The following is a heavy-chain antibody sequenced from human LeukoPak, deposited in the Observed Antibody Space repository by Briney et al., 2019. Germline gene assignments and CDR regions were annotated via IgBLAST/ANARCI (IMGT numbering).Heavy chain of an antibody. CDR3: ASGVGGGYSNVFFCFDP. CDR1: GYTFTSYD. CDR2: MNPNSGNT. V-gene: IGHV1-8*03. Sequence: ASVKVSCKASGYTFTSYDINWVRQATGQGLEWMGWMNPNSGNTSYAKKFQGRVTITKNTSTSTAYMELSSLRAEDTAVYYCASGVGGGYSNVFFCFDPCGQGTLLTVSS. D-gene: IGHD3-9*01. J-gene: IGHJ5*02.